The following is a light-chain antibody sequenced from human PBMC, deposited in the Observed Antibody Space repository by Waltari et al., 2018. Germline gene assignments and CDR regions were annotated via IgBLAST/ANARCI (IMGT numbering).Light chain of an antibody. Sequence: EIGLTQYPATLSVSQGGTATLSCRASQSVSSFLAWYQQKPGQAPRLLIYGASSRAIGIPDRFSGSGSGTDFTLTISSLEPKDFAVYYCQQYSNWLTFGGGTKVEIK. V-gene: IGKV3-15*01. CDR3: QQYSNWLT. CDR1: QSVSSF. CDR2: GAS. J-gene: IGKJ4*01.